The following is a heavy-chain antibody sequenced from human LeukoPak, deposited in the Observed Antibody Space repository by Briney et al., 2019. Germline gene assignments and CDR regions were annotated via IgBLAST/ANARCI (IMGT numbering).Heavy chain of an antibody. CDR1: GGSFSGYY. D-gene: IGHD3-22*01. CDR3: ARGSSGYYPLDY. J-gene: IGHJ4*02. CDR2: INHSGST. V-gene: IGHV4-34*01. Sequence: SETLSLTCAVYGGSFSGYYWSWIRQPTGKGLEWIGEINHSGSTNYNPSLKSRVTISVDTSKNQFSLRLSSVTAADTAVYYCARGSSGYYPLDYWGQGTLVTVSS.